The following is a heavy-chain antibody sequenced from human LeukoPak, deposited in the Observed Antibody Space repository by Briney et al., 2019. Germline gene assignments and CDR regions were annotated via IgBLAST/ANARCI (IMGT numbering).Heavy chain of an antibody. D-gene: IGHD6-6*01. CDR3: ARSARPPRFDY. CDR1: GFTFSSYW. J-gene: IGHJ4*02. V-gene: IGHV3-7*01. Sequence: GGSLRLSCAASGFTFSSYWMSWVRQAPGKGLEWVANIKQDGSEKYYVDSVKGRFTISRDNAKNSLCLQMNSLRAEDTAVYYCARSARPPRFDYWGQGTLVTVSS. CDR2: IKQDGSEK.